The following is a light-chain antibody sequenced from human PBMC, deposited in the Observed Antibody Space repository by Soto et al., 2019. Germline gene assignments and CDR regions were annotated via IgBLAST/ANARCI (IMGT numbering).Light chain of an antibody. Sequence: DIQMTQSPSSVSSSVGDRVTITCRASQGVSSWLAWYQQQPGQAPKLLLYAASTLQSGVPSRFSGSGHGTDFTLTISRLQPEDFATYYCQKANSFPSPCGQGTRLEI. V-gene: IGKV1-12*01. CDR2: AAS. J-gene: IGKJ5*01. CDR1: QGVSSW. CDR3: QKANSFPSP.